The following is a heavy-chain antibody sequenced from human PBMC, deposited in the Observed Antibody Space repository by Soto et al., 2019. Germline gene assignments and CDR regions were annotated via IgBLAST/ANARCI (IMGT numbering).Heavy chain of an antibody. CDR1: GYTFTSYY. CDR2: INPSGGST. J-gene: IGHJ4*02. Sequence: ASVKVSCKASGYTFTSYYMHWVRQAPGQGLEWMGIINPSGGSTSYAQKFQGRVTMTRDTSTSTVYMELSSLRSEDTAVYCCARNIVATNFDYWGQGTLVTVSS. V-gene: IGHV1-46*01. D-gene: IGHD5-12*01. CDR3: ARNIVATNFDY.